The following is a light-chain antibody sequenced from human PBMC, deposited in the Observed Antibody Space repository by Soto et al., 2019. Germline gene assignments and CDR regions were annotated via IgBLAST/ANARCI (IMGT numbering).Light chain of an antibody. Sequence: DIQMTQSPSSLSASVGDRVTITCRASQSISSYLNWYQQKPGKAPKLLIYAASSLQSGVPSRFSGSGSGTDFTLTISSVQPEDFATYYCQQSYSTLWTFGQGTKVDIK. J-gene: IGKJ1*01. V-gene: IGKV1-39*01. CDR3: QQSYSTLWT. CDR2: AAS. CDR1: QSISSY.